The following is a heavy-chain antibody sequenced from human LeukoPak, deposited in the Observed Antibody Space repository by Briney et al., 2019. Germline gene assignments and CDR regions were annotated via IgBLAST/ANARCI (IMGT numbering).Heavy chain of an antibody. CDR3: ARRGIGRDGYPYYFDY. D-gene: IGHD5-24*01. J-gene: IGHJ4*02. CDR2: IYYSGST. V-gene: IGHV4-59*08. CDR1: GGSISSYY. Sequence: SETLSLTCTVSGGSISSYYWSWLRQPPGKGLEWIRYIYYSGSTNYNPSLKSRVTISVDTSKNQFSLKLSSVTAADTAVYYCARRGIGRDGYPYYFDYWGQGTLVTVSS.